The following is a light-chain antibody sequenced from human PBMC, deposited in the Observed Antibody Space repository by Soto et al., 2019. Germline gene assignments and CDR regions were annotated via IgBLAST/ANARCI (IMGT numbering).Light chain of an antibody. Sequence: QSALTQPPSASGSPGQSVTISCTGTSSDVGGYNYVSWYQQHPGKAPKLMIYEVNKRPSGVPDRFSGSKSGNTASLTVSGLQAEDEADYYCSSYAGSNNLVFGGGTQLT. V-gene: IGLV2-8*01. J-gene: IGLJ2*01. CDR2: EVN. CDR1: SSDVGGYNY. CDR3: SSYAGSNNLV.